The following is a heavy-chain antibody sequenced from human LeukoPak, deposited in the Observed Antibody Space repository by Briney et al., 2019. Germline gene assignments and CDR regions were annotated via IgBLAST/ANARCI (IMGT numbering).Heavy chain of an antibody. J-gene: IGHJ4*02. CDR3: ARARFGSSFDDY. CDR1: EFTFSDFY. D-gene: IGHD6-6*01. Sequence: PGGSLRLSCAASEFTFSDFYMSWIRQAPGKGLEWVSSISSSGGIIYYADSVKGRFTISRDNAKNSLYLQMDSLRAEDTAVYYCARARFGSSFDDYWGQGTLVTVSS. CDR2: ISSSGGII. V-gene: IGHV3-11*01.